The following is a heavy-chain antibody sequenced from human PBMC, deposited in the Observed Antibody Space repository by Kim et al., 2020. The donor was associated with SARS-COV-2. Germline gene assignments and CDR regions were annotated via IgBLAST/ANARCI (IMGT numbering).Heavy chain of an antibody. V-gene: IGHV3-23*01. CDR3: ARTNNLDS. Sequence: GVNTFYADAVKGRFTISRDTSKNTLYLQMSSLRAEDTALYYCARTNNLDSWGQGTLVTVTS. J-gene: IGHJ4*02. D-gene: IGHD1-7*01. CDR2: GVNT.